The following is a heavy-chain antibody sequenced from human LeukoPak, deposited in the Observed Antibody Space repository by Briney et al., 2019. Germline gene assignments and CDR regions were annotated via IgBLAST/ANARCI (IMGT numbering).Heavy chain of an antibody. D-gene: IGHD1-26*01. CDR1: GYSISSGYY. J-gene: IGHJ4*02. Sequence: SETLSLTCTVSGYSISSGYYWGWIRQPPGKGLEWIGSIYHSGSTYYNPSLKSRVTISVDTSKNQFSLKLSSVTAAHTAVYYCARSESYSSLSGFDYWGQGTLVTVSS. V-gene: IGHV4-38-2*02. CDR2: IYHSGST. CDR3: ARSESYSSLSGFDY.